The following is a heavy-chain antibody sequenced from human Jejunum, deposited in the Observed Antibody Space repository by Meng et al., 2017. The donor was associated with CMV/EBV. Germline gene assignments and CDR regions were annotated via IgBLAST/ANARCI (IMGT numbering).Heavy chain of an antibody. CDR3: AKDLSVRSEFDS. D-gene: IGHD2/OR15-2a*01. J-gene: IGHJ4*02. CDR1: GFSFSNFA. CDR2: ISDGGHMT. V-gene: IGHV3-23*01. Sequence: DVQLLESGGDFRQRGGSLTLSCAASGFSFSNFAMNWVRQAPGKGLWFVARISDGGHMTEYLDSVKGRFTISRDNFKNTVSLEMNSLRVEDTALYHCAKDLSVRSEFDSWGQGTLVTVSS.